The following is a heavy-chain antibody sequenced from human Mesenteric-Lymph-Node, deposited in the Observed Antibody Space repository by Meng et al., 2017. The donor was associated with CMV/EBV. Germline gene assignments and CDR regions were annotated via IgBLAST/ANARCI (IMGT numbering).Heavy chain of an antibody. CDR1: GYTFTGYG. CDR2: MNTNSGNT. CDR3: ARAQTGNFDY. Sequence: SCKTYGYTFTGYGISWVRQAPGQGLEWMGWMNTNSGNTGYAQKFQGRVTMTRNTSISTAYMELSSLRSEDTAVYYCARAQTGNFDYWGQGTLVTVSS. V-gene: IGHV1-8*02. D-gene: IGHD7-27*01. J-gene: IGHJ4*02.